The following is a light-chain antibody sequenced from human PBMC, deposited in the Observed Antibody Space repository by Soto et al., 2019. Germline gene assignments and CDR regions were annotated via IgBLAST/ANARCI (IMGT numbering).Light chain of an antibody. V-gene: IGKV3-20*01. CDR1: QSVSTSY. CDR3: QQYGSLIT. J-gene: IGKJ5*01. Sequence: EIVLTQSPDTLSLSPGERATVSCRAGQSVSTSYLAWYQQKPGQALRLLIYRASSRATGNPDRFSGSGSGTDFTLTISGLEPEDFAVYYCQQYGSLITFGQGTRLEIK. CDR2: RAS.